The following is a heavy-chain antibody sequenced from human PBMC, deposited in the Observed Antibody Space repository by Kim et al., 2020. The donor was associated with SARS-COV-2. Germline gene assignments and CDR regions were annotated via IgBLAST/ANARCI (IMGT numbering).Heavy chain of an antibody. Sequence: SVKVSCKASGFTFTSSAVQWVRQARGQRLEWIGWIVVGSGNTNYAQKFQERVTITRDMSTSTAYMELSSLRSEATAVYYGAAVPEAAAGSWFDPCGQGT. CDR1: GFTFTSSA. J-gene: IGHJ5*02. D-gene: IGHD6-13*01. CDR3: AAVPEAAAGSWFDP. V-gene: IGHV1-58*01. CDR2: IVVGSGNT.